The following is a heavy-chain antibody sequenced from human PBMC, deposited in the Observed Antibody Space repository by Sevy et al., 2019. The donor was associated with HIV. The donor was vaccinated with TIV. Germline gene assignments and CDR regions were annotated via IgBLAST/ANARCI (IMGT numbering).Heavy chain of an antibody. CDR1: GGSITSLY. J-gene: IGHJ4*02. CDR2: IYYIGHT. D-gene: IGHD1-26*01. V-gene: IGHV4-59*08. Sequence: SETLSLTCTVSGGSITSLYWDWIRQPPGKGLEWIANIYYIGHTNYNPSLKSRVTLSLDTSKNQFSLRLSSVTAADTAMYYCAGENAWGRGYSWGQGTLVTVSS. CDR3: AGENAWGRGYS.